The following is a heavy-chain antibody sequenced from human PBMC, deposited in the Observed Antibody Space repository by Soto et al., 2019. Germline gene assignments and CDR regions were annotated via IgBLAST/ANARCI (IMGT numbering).Heavy chain of an antibody. V-gene: IGHV1-69*01. CDR2: IIPIFGTA. J-gene: IGHJ5*02. D-gene: IGHD6-13*01. CDR3: ARDRYSSRWTNWFDP. Sequence: QVQLVQSGAEVKKPGSSVKVSCKASGGTFSSYAISWVRQAPGQGLEWVGGIIPIFGTANYAQKFQGRVTITADESTSKAYMELSSLRSEDTAVYYCARDRYSSRWTNWFDPWGQGTLVTVSS. CDR1: GGTFSSYA.